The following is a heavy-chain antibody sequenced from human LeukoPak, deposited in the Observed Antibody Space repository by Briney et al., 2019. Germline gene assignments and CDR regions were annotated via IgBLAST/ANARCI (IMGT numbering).Heavy chain of an antibody. CDR3: ATGVLASYGSGSYSGFDFDY. J-gene: IGHJ4*02. CDR2: ISGSGGGT. D-gene: IGHD3-10*01. CDR1: GFTFSSYA. V-gene: IGHV3-23*01. Sequence: GGSLRLSCAASGFTFSSYAMSWVRQAPGKGLEWVSAISGSGGGTYYADSVKGRFTISRDNSKNTLYLQMNSLRAEDTAVYYCATGVLASYGSGSYSGFDFDYWGQGTLVTVSS.